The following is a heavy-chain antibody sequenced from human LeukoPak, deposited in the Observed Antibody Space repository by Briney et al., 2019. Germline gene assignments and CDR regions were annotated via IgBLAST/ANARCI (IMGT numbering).Heavy chain of an antibody. CDR3: ARSPVFGELSYYFDY. CDR2: IYTSGST. D-gene: IGHD3-10*02. CDR1: GASISSFY. Sequence: SETLSLTCTVSGASISSFYWSWIRQPAGKGLEWIGRIYTSGSTNYNPSLKSRVTMSVDTSKNQFSLKLSSVTAADTAVYYCARSPVFGELSYYFDYWGQGTLVTVSS. J-gene: IGHJ4*02. V-gene: IGHV4-4*07.